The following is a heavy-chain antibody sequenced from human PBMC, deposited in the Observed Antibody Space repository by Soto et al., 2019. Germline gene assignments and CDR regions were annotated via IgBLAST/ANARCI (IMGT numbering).Heavy chain of an antibody. V-gene: IGHV4-31*03. CDR3: ARAQWGFDS. J-gene: IGHJ4*02. Sequence: QVQLQESGPELVKSSQTLSLTCTVSNGSISTNGHYWTWIRQRPGKGLEWIAYIYYTGNSYYNPSLKSRLTISIVTSKSQFSLTLRSVTAADTAVYYCARAQWGFDSWGQGTLVTVSS. D-gene: IGHD6-19*01. CDR1: NGSISTNGHY. CDR2: IYYTGNS.